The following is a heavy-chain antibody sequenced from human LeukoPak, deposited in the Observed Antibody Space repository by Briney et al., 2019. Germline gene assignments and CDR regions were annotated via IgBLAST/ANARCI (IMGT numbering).Heavy chain of an antibody. V-gene: IGHV3-23*01. CDR3: AKDLGGNSLLSFDY. D-gene: IGHD4-23*01. CDR2: ISGSGGST. J-gene: IGHJ4*02. CDR1: GFTFSSYA. Sequence: GGSLRLSCAAFGFTFSSYAMSWVRQAPGKGLEWVSAISGSGGSTYYADSVKGRFTISRDNSKNTLYLQMNSLRAEDTAVYYCAKDLGGNSLLSFDYWGQGTLVTVSS.